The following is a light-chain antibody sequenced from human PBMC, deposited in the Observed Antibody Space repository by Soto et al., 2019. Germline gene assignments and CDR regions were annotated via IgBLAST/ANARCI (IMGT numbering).Light chain of an antibody. Sequence: DIVMTQSPATLSVSPGQRATLSCRASQSISSNLAWYQQKPGQAPRLLIYGASTRATGIPARFSGSGSGTEFTLTISSLQSEDLAVYYCQQYNDWPSWTFGQGTKVEIK. CDR1: QSISSN. CDR3: QQYNDWPSWT. V-gene: IGKV3-15*01. CDR2: GAS. J-gene: IGKJ1*01.